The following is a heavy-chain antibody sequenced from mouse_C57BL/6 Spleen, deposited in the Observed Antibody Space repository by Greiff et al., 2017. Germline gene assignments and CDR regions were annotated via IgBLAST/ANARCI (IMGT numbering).Heavy chain of an antibody. CDR3: ASNVYYAMDY. J-gene: IGHJ4*01. CDR2: IWTGGGT. Sequence: VKLMESGPGLVAPSQSLSITCTVSGFSLTSSAISWVRQPPGKGLEWLGVIWTGGGTNYNSALKSRLSISKDNSKSQVFLKMNSLQTDDTARYYCASNVYYAMDYWGQGTSVTVSS. CDR1: GFSLTSSA. V-gene: IGHV2-9-1*01.